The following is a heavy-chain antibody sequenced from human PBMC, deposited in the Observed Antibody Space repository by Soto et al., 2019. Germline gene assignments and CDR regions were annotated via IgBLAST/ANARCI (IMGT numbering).Heavy chain of an antibody. CDR3: VRGACSSRGCSSWDYMDV. V-gene: IGHV3-13*01. J-gene: IGHJ6*03. Sequence: EVQLVESGGGLVQPGGSLRLSCAASGFTFSRSDMHWVRQATGKGLEWVSAIGIAGDTYYLDSVKGRFTISRENAKNSLYLQMNSLGVADTAVYYCVRGACSSRGCSSWDYMDVWGRGTTVTVSS. CDR1: GFTFSRSD. CDR2: IGIAGDT. D-gene: IGHD2-15*01.